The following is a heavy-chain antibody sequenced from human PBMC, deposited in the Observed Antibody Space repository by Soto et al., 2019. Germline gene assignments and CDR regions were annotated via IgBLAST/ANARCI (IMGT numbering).Heavy chain of an antibody. CDR2: VSGSGGST. CDR1: GFTFSSYA. J-gene: IGHJ4*02. V-gene: IGHV3-23*01. Sequence: PGGSLRLSCAASGFTFSSYAMSWVRQAPGKGLEWISAVSGSGGSTYYADSVKGRFTISRDNSKNTLYLQMSSLRAEDTAVYYCAKGALLRYFDWLPQVYFDYWGQGTLVTVSS. CDR3: AKGALLRYFDWLPQVYFDY. D-gene: IGHD3-9*01.